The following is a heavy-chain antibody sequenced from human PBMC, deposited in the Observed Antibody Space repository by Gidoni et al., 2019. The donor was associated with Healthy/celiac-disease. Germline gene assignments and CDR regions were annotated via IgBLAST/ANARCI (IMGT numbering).Heavy chain of an antibody. D-gene: IGHD5-18*01. Sequence: QVQLVESGGGVVQPGRSLRLSCAASGFTFSSYGMHWVRPAPGKGLEWVAVIWYDGSNKYYADSVKGRFTISRDNSKNTLYLQMNSLRAEDTAVYYCAREGEDTAMPIWGQGTLVTVSS. V-gene: IGHV3-33*01. CDR2: IWYDGSNK. CDR1: GFTFSSYG. CDR3: AREGEDTAMPI. J-gene: IGHJ4*02.